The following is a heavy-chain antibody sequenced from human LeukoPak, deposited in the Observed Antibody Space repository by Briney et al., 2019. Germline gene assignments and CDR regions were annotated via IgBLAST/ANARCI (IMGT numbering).Heavy chain of an antibody. Sequence: PSETLSLTCAVSGGSISCGGYSWSWIRQPPGKGLEWIGYITYYNPSLKSRVTISVDRSKNQFSLKLSSVTAADTAVYYCARSQAPSPYYFDYWGQGTLVTVSS. V-gene: IGHV4-30-2*01. CDR3: ARSQAPSPYYFDY. CDR1: GGSISCGGYS. J-gene: IGHJ4*02. CDR2: IT.